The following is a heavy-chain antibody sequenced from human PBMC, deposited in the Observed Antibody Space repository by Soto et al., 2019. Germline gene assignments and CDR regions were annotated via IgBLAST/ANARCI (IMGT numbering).Heavy chain of an antibody. D-gene: IGHD2-8*01. CDR2: IIPIFGTA. J-gene: IGHJ4*02. V-gene: IGHV1-69*01. CDR3: AINGGRDVSTFDY. CDR1: GGIFTRYD. Sequence: QVQLVQSGAEVKTPGSSVKVSCKASGGIFTRYDIRWVRQAPGQGLEWMGAIIPIFGTANYAQKFQGRVTITANATTSTAYMELSSLRSEDTAMYYCAINGGRDVSTFDYWGQGTLVTVSS.